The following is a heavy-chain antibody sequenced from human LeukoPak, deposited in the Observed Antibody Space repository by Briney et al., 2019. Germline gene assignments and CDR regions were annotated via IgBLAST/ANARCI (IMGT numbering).Heavy chain of an antibody. D-gene: IGHD6-19*01. CDR3: ARDRGAVAATWFDY. V-gene: IGHV3-64*04. CDR1: GFTFSSYV. CDR2: ISTNGGST. J-gene: IGHJ4*02. Sequence: GGSLRLSCSASGFTFSSYVMHWVRQAPGKGLEYVSAISTNGGSTYYADSVKGRFTISRDNAKNSLYLQMDGLRAEDTAVYYCARDRGAVAATWFDYWGQGTLVTVSS.